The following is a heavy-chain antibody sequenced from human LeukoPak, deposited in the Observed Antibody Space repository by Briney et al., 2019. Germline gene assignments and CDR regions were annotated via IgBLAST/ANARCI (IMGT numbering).Heavy chain of an antibody. CDR3: AGGIVGATHGHDAFDI. CDR2: ISYDGSNK. V-gene: IGHV3-30*03. Sequence: PGGSLRLSCAASGFTFSSYGMHWVRQAPGKGLEWVAVISYDGSNKYYADSVKGRFTISRDNSKNTLYLQMNSLRAEDTAVYYCAGGIVGATHGHDAFDIWGQGTMVTVSS. J-gene: IGHJ3*02. CDR1: GFTFSSYG. D-gene: IGHD1-26*01.